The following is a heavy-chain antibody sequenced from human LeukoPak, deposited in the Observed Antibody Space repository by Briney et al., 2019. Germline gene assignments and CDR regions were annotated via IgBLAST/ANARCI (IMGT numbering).Heavy chain of an antibody. J-gene: IGHJ4*02. Sequence: GGSLRLSCAASGFTFSSHAMSWVRQAPGKGPEWVSGISGSGDSTNYADSVKGRFTISRDNSRNTLYLQMNSLRAEDTAVYYCAKHGTYYDFWSGQYYFDYWGQGTLVTVSS. CDR3: AKHGTYYDFWSGQYYFDY. CDR1: GFTFSSHA. V-gene: IGHV3-23*01. D-gene: IGHD3-3*01. CDR2: ISGSGDST.